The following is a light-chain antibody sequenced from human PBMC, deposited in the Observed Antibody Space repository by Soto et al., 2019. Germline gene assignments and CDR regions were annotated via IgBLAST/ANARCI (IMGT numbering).Light chain of an antibody. Sequence: EIVLTQSPGTLSLSPGDRATLSCRASQSVNIYFAWYQQKPGQAPRLLIFNTSRRATGIPDRFSGSGSGTDFTLIISRLEPEDFAMDYCQQYGHPLHTFGQGTKLDIK. CDR2: NTS. CDR1: QSVNIY. CDR3: QQYGHPLHT. V-gene: IGKV3-20*01. J-gene: IGKJ2*01.